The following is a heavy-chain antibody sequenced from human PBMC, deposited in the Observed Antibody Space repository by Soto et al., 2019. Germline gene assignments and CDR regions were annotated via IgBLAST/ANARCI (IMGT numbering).Heavy chain of an antibody. CDR2: ISYDGSNK. V-gene: IGHV3-30-3*01. CDR1: GFTFSSYA. Sequence: QVQLVESGGGVVQPGRSLRLSCAASGFTFSSYAMHWVRQAPGKGLEWVAVISYDGSNKYYADSVKGRFTISRDNSKNTLYLQMNSLRAEDTAVYYCARWGYSYGYGYYGMDVWGQGTTVTVSS. J-gene: IGHJ6*02. CDR3: ARWGYSYGYGYYGMDV. D-gene: IGHD5-18*01.